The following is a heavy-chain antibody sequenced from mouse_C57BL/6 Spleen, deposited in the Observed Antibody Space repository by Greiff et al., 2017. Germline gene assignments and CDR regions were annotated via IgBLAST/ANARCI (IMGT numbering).Heavy chain of an antibody. CDR1: GYAFSSSW. CDR2: IYPGDGAT. CDR3: ARLIYYGNYGPYYFDY. Sequence: VQLQQSGPELVKPGASVKISCKASGYAFSSSWMNWVQQRPGKGLEWIGRIYPGDGATNYNGKFKGKATLTAEKSSSTASMQLSSLTSEDSAVYFCARLIYYGNYGPYYFDYGSQGTTLTVSS. D-gene: IGHD2-1*01. V-gene: IGHV1-82*01. J-gene: IGHJ2*01.